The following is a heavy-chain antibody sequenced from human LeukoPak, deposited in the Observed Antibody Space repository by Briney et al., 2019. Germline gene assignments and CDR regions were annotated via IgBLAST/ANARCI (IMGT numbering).Heavy chain of an antibody. V-gene: IGHV4-4*07. CDR1: GGSISSYY. CDR2: IYTSGST. CDR3: ARDYSFWSDYYKSDAFDI. Sequence: SETLSLTCTVSGGSISSYYWSWIRQPPGKGLEWIGRIYTSGSTNYNPSLKSRVTMSVHKSKNQLSLKLSSVTAADTAVYYCARDYSFWSDYYKSDAFDIWGQGTRVTVSS. J-gene: IGHJ3*02. D-gene: IGHD3-3*01.